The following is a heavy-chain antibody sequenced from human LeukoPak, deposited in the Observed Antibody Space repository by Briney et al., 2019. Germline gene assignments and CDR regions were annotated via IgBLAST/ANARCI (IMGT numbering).Heavy chain of an antibody. J-gene: IGHJ4*02. Sequence: GGSLRLSCAASGFTFSDYYMNWIRQAPGKGLEWVSVIYSGGSTYYADSVKGRFTISRDNSKNTLYLQMNSLRAEDTAVYYCARTYSSSWQYYFDYWGQGTLVTVSS. CDR2: IYSGGST. CDR1: GFTFSDYY. D-gene: IGHD6-13*01. V-gene: IGHV3-53*01. CDR3: ARTYSSSWQYYFDY.